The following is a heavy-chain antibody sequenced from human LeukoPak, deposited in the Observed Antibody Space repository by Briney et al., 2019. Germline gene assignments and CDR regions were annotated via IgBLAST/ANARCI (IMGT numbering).Heavy chain of an antibody. V-gene: IGHV4-59*01. CDR3: ARGAVAGQDFDY. J-gene: IGHJ4*02. D-gene: IGHD6-19*01. CDR1: GGSISSYH. Sequence: SETLSLTCTVSGGSISSYHWSWIRQPPGKGLEWIGYIFYSGSTNYNPSLKNRITISGDTSKNHFSLELSSVTTADTAVYYCARGAVAGQDFDYWGQGTLVTVSS. CDR2: IFYSGST.